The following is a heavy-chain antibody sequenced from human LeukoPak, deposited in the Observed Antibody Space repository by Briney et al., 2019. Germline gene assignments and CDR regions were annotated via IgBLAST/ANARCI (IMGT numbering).Heavy chain of an antibody. CDR3: AKAVSSGWSYYYGMDV. CDR2: SGSGGST. D-gene: IGHD6-19*01. V-gene: IGHV3-23*01. Sequence: SGSGGSTYYADSVKGRFTISRDNSKNTLYLQMNSLRAEDTAVYYCAKAVSSGWSYYYGMDVWGQGTTVTVSS. J-gene: IGHJ6*02.